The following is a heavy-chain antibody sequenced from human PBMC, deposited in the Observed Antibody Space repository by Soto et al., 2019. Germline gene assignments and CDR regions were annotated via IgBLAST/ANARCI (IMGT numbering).Heavy chain of an antibody. J-gene: IGHJ5*02. CDR2: IYYSGST. CDR1: GGSISSGGHY. CDR3: ARYKLGLEVNWFDP. V-gene: IGHV4-61*08. D-gene: IGHD7-27*01. Sequence: PSETLSLTCTVSGGSISSGGHYWSWIRQPPGKGLEWIGYIYYSGSTNYNPSLKSRVTISVDTSKNQFSLKLSSVTAADTAVYYCARYKLGLEVNWFDPWGQGTLVTVSS.